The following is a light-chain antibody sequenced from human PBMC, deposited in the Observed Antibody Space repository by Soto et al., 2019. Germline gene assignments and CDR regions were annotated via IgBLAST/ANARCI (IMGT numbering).Light chain of an antibody. V-gene: IGKV2-30*01. J-gene: IGKJ1*01. CDR2: RVS. CDR1: LSLVYSDGNTF. CDR3: MQGTHWPPWT. Sequence: DVVMTQSPLSLAVTLGQPATISCRSSLSLVYSDGNTFLHWFQQRPVQSPRRLIYRVSNRESGVPDRFSGSGSGTDFTLQISRVEAEDVGVYYCMQGTHWPPWTFGQGTKVEIK.